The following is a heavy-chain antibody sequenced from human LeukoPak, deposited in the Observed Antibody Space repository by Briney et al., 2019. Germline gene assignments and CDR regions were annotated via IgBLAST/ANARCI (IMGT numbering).Heavy chain of an antibody. J-gene: IGHJ4*02. Sequence: GESLRISCKGSGYRFTSYWISWVRQMPGKGLEWMGRIVPSDSYTNYSPSFQGHVTISVDKSISTAYLQWSSLKASDTAMYYCARRLQRHFDYWGQGTLVTVSS. CDR2: IVPSDSYT. V-gene: IGHV5-10-1*01. CDR1: GYRFTSYW. CDR3: ARRLQRHFDY. D-gene: IGHD2-15*01.